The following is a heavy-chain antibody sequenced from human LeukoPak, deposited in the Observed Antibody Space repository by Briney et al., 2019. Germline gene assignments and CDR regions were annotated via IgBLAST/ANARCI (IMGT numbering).Heavy chain of an antibody. CDR1: GGTFSSYA. V-gene: IGHV1-69*05. Sequence: GSSVKVSCKASGGTFSSYAISWVRQAPGQGLEWMGGIIPIFGTANYAQKFQGRVTITTDRSTSTAYMELSSLRSEDTAVYYCAGTTGDMATFEGFLEYNLFHPWGEGPVVTVFS. CDR2: IIPIFGTA. D-gene: IGHD3-16*01. J-gene: IGHJ5*02. CDR3: AGTTGDMATFEGFLEYNLFHP.